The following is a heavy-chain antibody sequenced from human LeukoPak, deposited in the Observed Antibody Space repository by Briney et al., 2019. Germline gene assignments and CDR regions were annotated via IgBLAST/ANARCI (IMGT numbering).Heavy chain of an antibody. CDR2: INPNTGGT. D-gene: IGHD3-16*02. J-gene: IGHJ4*02. CDR1: GYTFTGHY. Sequence: ASVKVSCKASGYTFTGHYMHWVRQAPGHALEWMVWINPNTGGTFHAQKFQGSVTLTRDSSINIVYMDLHRLRSDDTPVYYFSRDPKFYDYILGSYLPDYWGQGTLVTVSS. V-gene: IGHV1-2*02. CDR3: SRDPKFYDYILGSYLPDY.